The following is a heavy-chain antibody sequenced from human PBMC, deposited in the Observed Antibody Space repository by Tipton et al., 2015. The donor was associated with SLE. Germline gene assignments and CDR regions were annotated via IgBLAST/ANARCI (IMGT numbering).Heavy chain of an antibody. CDR1: GYPFTSYG. J-gene: IGHJ3*01. CDR3: ARDGSASLGSLDPFDV. V-gene: IGHV1-18*01. D-gene: IGHD3-16*01. Sequence: QLVQSGAEVKKPGASVRVSCKASGYPFTSYGISWVRQAPGQGLEWMGWISGYNGNTNYARTVQGRVSMTTDTSTSTAYMELKSLTSDDTAVYYCARDGSASLGSLDPFDVWGQGTMVTVSS. CDR2: ISGYNGNT.